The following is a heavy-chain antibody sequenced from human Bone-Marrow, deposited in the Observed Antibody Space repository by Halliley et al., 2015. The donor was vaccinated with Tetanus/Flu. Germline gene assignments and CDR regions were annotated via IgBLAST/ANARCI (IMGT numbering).Heavy chain of an antibody. J-gene: IGHJ4*02. Sequence: GYIYSRGTTSSPPSLKSRLAISLDMSKNPFSLKLSSVTAADTAVYYCARASDYASSSRAFYWGQGTLVTVSS. V-gene: IGHV4-30-4*01. CDR3: ARASDYASSSRAFY. CDR2: IYSRGTT. D-gene: IGHD6-6*01.